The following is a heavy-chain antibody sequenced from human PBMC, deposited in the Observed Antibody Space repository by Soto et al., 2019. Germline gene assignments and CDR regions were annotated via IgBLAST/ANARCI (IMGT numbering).Heavy chain of an antibody. V-gene: IGHV1-18*01. CDR3: ARVYCSGGSCYSEPAG. D-gene: IGHD2-15*01. CDR2: ISAYNGNT. CDR1: GYTFTSYG. J-gene: IGHJ6*02. Sequence: QVQLVQSGAGVKKPGASVKVSCKASGYTFTSYGISWVRQAPGQGLEWMGWISAYNGNTNYAQKLQGRVTMTTDTXTXXAYMELTSLRSDDTAVYYCARVYCSGGSCYSEPAGWGQGTTVPVSS.